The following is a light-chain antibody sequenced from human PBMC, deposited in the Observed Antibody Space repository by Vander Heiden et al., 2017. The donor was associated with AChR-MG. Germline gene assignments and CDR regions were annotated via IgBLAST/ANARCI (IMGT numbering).Light chain of an antibody. CDR1: SSDMTTYNR. V-gene: IGLV2-18*02. Sequence: QSTLTKPPSVSGSLGHSVTIPCTGTSSDMTTYNRVSWYQQPPGTAPRLIIFEVNNRPSGVPDRFFGSKSGNTASLVISGLQAEDEADYFCSAFTSTSTPSVLFGGGTKVTVL. CDR2: EVN. CDR3: SAFTSTSTPSVL. J-gene: IGLJ3*02.